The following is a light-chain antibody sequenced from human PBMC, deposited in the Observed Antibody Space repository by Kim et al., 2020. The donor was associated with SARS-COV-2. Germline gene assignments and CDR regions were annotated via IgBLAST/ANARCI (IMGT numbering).Light chain of an antibody. J-gene: IGLJ1*01. Sequence: QSVTISCTGTSSDVGSYNRVSWYQQPPGTAPKLMIYEVSNRPSGVPDRFSGSKSGNTASLTISGLQAEDEADYYCSSYTSSSTYVFGTGTRSPS. CDR2: EVS. V-gene: IGLV2-18*02. CDR3: SSYTSSSTYV. CDR1: SSDVGSYNR.